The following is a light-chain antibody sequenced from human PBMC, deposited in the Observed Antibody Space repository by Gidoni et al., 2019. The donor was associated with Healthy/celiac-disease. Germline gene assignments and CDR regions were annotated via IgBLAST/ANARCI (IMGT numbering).Light chain of an antibody. CDR1: SSDVGGHNY. CDR3: SSYTSSSTPHYV. V-gene: IGLV2-14*01. Sequence: QSALTPPASVSGSPGQSITISCTGTSSDVGGHNYVSWYQQHPGKAPKLMIYDVSNRPSGVSNRFSGSKSGNTASLTISGLQAEDEADYYCSSYTSSSTPHYVFGTGTKVTVL. J-gene: IGLJ1*01. CDR2: DVS.